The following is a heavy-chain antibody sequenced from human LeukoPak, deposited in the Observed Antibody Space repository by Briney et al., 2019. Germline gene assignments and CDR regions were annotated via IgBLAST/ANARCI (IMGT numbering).Heavy chain of an antibody. D-gene: IGHD3-10*01. Sequence: LRLSCAASGFTFSDYYMSWIRQPPGKGLEWIGEINHSGSTNYNPSLKSRVTISVDTSKNQFSLKLSSVTAADTAVYYCASGYYYGSGSYYRAFDYWGQGTLVTVSS. CDR2: INHSGST. CDR1: GFTFSDYY. CDR3: ASGYYYGSGSYYRAFDY. V-gene: IGHV4-34*01. J-gene: IGHJ4*02.